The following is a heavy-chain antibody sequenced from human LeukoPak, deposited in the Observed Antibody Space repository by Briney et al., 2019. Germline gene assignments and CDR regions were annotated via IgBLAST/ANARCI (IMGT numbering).Heavy chain of an antibody. D-gene: IGHD2-15*01. CDR2: IYPDDSNI. Sequence: GESLKISCKGSGYSFPGYWIAWVRQMPGKGLEWMGIIYPDDSNIRYSPSLQSQVTISADRSISTTFLQWSSLKASDTAMYYCARSPGGYCSGGSCYTEANWFDPWGQGTLVTVSS. CDR1: GYSFPGYW. CDR3: ARSPGGYCSGGSCYTEANWFDP. V-gene: IGHV5-51*01. J-gene: IGHJ5*02.